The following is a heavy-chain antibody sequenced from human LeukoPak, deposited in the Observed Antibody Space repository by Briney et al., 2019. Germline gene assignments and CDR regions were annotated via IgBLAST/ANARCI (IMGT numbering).Heavy chain of an antibody. CDR2: IIPIFGTA. Sequence: SVKVSCKASGGTFSSYAISWVRQAPGQGLEWMGGIIPIFGTANYAQKFQGRVTITADESTSTAYMELSSLRSEDTAVYYCARVRGQLGKLSYYFDYWGQGTLVTVSS. D-gene: IGHD3-10*01. CDR3: ARVRGQLGKLSYYFDY. CDR1: GGTFSSYA. J-gene: IGHJ4*02. V-gene: IGHV1-69*01.